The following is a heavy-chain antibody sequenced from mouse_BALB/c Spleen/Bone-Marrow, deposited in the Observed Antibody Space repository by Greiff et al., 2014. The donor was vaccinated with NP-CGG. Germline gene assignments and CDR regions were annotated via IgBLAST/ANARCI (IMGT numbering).Heavy chain of an antibody. CDR1: GFSLTGYG. CDR2: IWGDGST. Sequence: VQLVESGPGLVAPPQSLSITCTVSGFSLTGYGVSWVRQPPGKGLEWLGMIWGDGSTDYNSALKSRLSITKDNSKSQVFLKMSSLQTDDTARYYCARDSFLITRALDYWGQGTSVTVSS. CDR3: ARDSFLITRALDY. D-gene: IGHD2-4*01. J-gene: IGHJ4*01. V-gene: IGHV2-6-7*01.